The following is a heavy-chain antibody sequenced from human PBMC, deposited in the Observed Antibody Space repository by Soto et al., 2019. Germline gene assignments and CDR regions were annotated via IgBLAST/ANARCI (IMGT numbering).Heavy chain of an antibody. D-gene: IGHD6-13*01. Sequence: GGSLRLSCAASGFTFSYYYMSWIRQVPGKGLEWVAYISGTSDSIPYADSVKGRFTISRDNAKNSLYLQMNSLRAEDTAVYYCARVAVLTAAGTTDYWGQGTLVTVSS. V-gene: IGHV3-11*06. CDR1: GFTFSYYY. CDR2: ISGTSDSI. J-gene: IGHJ4*02. CDR3: ARVAVLTAAGTTDY.